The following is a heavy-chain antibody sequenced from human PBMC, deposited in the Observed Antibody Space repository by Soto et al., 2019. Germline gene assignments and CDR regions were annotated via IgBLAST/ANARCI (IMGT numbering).Heavy chain of an antibody. J-gene: IGHJ4*02. Sequence: QVQLQQWGAGLLKPSETLSLTCAVYGGSFSGYYWGWIRQPPGKGLEWNGEINHRGSTNYNPSLKSRVTMSVDTYNTQFSLELSAVTAADTAVYYCARGGRLTGTTALFDYRGQGALVTVSS. V-gene: IGHV4-34*02. CDR3: ARGGRLTGTTALFDY. CDR1: GGSFSGYY. CDR2: INHRGST. D-gene: IGHD1-7*01.